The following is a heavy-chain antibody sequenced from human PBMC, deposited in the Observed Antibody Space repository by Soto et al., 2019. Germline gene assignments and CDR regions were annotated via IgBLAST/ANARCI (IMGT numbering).Heavy chain of an antibody. V-gene: IGHV1-69*01. CDR1: GGSFSSYA. CDR3: ARGYYYDSTGYSNFHH. CDR2: IIPTLGTA. J-gene: IGHJ1*01. Sequence: QVQLVQSGAEVKKPGSSVKVSCKASGGSFSSYAMNWVRQAPGQGLEWMGGIIPTLGTAKYAQKFQGRVTITADDYTSTAYMELSSLRSEDTALYYCARGYYYDSTGYSNFHHWGQGTPVTVSS. D-gene: IGHD3-22*01.